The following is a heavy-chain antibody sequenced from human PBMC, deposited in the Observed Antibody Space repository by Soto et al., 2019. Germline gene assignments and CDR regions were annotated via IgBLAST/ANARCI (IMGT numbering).Heavy chain of an antibody. CDR2: ISSSSSTI. Sequence: PGGSLRLSCAASGFTFSSYSMNWVRQAPGKGLEWVSYISSSSSTIYYADSVKGRFTISRDNAKNSLYLQMNSLRDEDTAVYYCARDLRWQAFWGWSHDSSEDLSYYGMDVWGQGTTVTVSS. J-gene: IGHJ6*02. CDR3: ARDLRWQAFWGWSHDSSEDLSYYGMDV. CDR1: GFTFSSYS. V-gene: IGHV3-48*02. D-gene: IGHD3-22*01.